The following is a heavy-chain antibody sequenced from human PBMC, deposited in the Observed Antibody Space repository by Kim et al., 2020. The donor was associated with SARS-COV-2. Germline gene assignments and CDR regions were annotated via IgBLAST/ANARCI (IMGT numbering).Heavy chain of an antibody. Sequence: GGSLRLSCAASGFTFSSYAMSWVRQAPGKGLEWVSAISGSGGSTYYADSVKGRFTISRDNSKNTLYLQMNSLRAEDTAVYYCAKVQSTPILEWLHTSNYYYYGMDVWGQGTTVTVSS. D-gene: IGHD3-3*01. J-gene: IGHJ6*02. V-gene: IGHV3-23*01. CDR1: GFTFSSYA. CDR2: ISGSGGST. CDR3: AKVQSTPILEWLHTSNYYYYGMDV.